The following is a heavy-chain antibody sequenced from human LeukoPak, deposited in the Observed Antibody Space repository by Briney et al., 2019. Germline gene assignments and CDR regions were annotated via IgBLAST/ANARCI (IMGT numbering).Heavy chain of an antibody. J-gene: IGHJ4*02. D-gene: IGHD1-14*01. CDR3: AKDSGTIMGYYFDY. CDR2: ISWDGGST. V-gene: IGHV3-43D*04. Sequence: GGSLRLSCAASGFSFDDYAMHWVRQPAGKGLEWVSLISWDGGSTYYANSVKGRFTISRDNSKNSLYLQLNSLRAEDTALYYCAKDSGTIMGYYFDYWGQGTLVTVSS. CDR1: GFSFDDYA.